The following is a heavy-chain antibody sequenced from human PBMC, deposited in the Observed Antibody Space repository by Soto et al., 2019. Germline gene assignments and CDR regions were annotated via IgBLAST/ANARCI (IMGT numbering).Heavy chain of an antibody. J-gene: IGHJ6*02. CDR1: GYTFTSYD. CDR3: ARAHYGSGSYPYYYYGMDV. Sequence: ASVKVSCKASGYTFTSYDINWVRQATGQVLEWMGWMNPNSGNTGYAQKFQGRVTITADESTSTAYMELSSLRSEDTAVYYCARAHYGSGSYPYYYYGMDVWGQGTTVTVSS. D-gene: IGHD3-10*01. V-gene: IGHV1-8*01. CDR2: MNPNSGNT.